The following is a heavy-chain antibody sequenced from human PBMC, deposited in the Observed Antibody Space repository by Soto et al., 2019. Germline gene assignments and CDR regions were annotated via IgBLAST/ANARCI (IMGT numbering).Heavy chain of an antibody. V-gene: IGHV3-7*01. CDR3: AKVGSSGWYPLPFDY. CDR1: GFAFSSYW. Sequence: PGGSLRLSCAASGFAFSSYWMSWVRQAPGKGLEWVANIKQDGSEKYYVDSVKGRFTISRDNSKNTLYLQMNSLRAEDTAVYYCAKVGSSGWYPLPFDYWGQGTLVTVSS. J-gene: IGHJ4*02. D-gene: IGHD6-19*01. CDR2: IKQDGSEK.